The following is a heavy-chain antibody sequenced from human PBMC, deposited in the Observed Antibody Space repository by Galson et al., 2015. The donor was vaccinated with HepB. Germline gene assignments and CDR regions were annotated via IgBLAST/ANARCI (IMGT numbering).Heavy chain of an antibody. CDR1: GFTFSDYY. J-gene: IGHJ2*01. Sequence: SLRLSCAASGFTFSDYYMSWIRQAPGKGLEWVSYISSSSSYTNYADSVKGRFTISRDNAKNSLYLQMNSLRAEDTAVYYCARVSCGGDCFSPYFDLWGRGTLVTVSS. V-gene: IGHV3-11*05. CDR3: ARVSCGGDCFSPYFDL. D-gene: IGHD2-21*02. CDR2: ISSSSSYT.